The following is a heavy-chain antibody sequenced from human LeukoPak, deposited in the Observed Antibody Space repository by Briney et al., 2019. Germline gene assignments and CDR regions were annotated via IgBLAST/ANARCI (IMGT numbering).Heavy chain of an antibody. V-gene: IGHV4-59*01. CDR1: GGSISNYY. D-gene: IGHD5-24*01. CDR2: VYYTGST. CDR3: ARGAMATTPFFDY. J-gene: IGHJ4*02. Sequence: PSETLSLTCPVSGGSISNYYYWTWIRQPPGKGLEWIGYVYYTGSTNLNPSLKSRVTMSLDTSRNQFSLKLTSLTAADTAVYYCARGAMATTPFFDYWGQGTLVTVSS.